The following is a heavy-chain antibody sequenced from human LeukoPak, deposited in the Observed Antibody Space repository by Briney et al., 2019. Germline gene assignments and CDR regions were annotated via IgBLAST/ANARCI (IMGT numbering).Heavy chain of an antibody. D-gene: IGHD4-17*01. CDR3: ARLSTTVTSGPYYYYYYMDV. V-gene: IGHV1-8*01. J-gene: IGHJ6*03. Sequence: ASVKVSCKASGYTFTSYDINWVRQATGQGLEWMGWMNPNSGNTGYAQKFQGRVTMTRNTSISTAYMELSSLRSEDTAVYYCARLSTTVTSGPYYYYYYMDVWGKGTTVTISS. CDR2: MNPNSGNT. CDR1: GYTFTSYD.